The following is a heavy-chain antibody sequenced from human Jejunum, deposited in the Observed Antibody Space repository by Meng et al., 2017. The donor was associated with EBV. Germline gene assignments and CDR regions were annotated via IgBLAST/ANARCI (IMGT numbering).Heavy chain of an antibody. D-gene: IGHD2/OR15-2a*01. J-gene: IGHJ4*02. CDR2: IDHTGTT. CDR3: ARDSQYLARGYFDY. CDR1: SGSNNNKMW. Sequence: QVPRRGSGPAQVQPSAPLSLTGTVSSGSNNNKMWWQWVRQAPGKGLEWIGEIDHTGTTHYNPSLKSRVTISLGTSMNQFSLELTSPTPADTAVYYCARDSQYLARGYFDYWGQGALVTVSS. V-gene: IGHV4-4*02.